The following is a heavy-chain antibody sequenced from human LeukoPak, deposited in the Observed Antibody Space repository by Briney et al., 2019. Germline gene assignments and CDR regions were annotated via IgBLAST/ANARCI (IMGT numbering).Heavy chain of an antibody. CDR3: ARDRAAVAPDHWFDP. CDR2: ISAYNGNT. V-gene: IGHV1-18*01. D-gene: IGHD6-19*01. Sequence: ASVKVSCKASGYTFTSYGISWVRQAPGQGLEWMGWISAYNGNTNYAQKLQGRVTMTTDTSTSTAYMELRSLRSDDTAVYYCARDRAAVAPDHWFDPWSQGTLVTVSS. CDR1: GYTFTSYG. J-gene: IGHJ5*02.